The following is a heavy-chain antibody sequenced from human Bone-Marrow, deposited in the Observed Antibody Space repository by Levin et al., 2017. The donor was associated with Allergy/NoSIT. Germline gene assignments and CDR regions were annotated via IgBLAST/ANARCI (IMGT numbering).Heavy chain of an antibody. CDR1: GDSMTIGDYF. J-gene: IGHJ4*02. CDR3: ARVRGTTVPDY. Sequence: SETLSLTCTVSGDSMTIGDYFWTWIRQSPGKGLEYIGYIYYNGDTYYNPALKSRVTMSVDTSKNQFSLNLSSVTAADTAVYYCARVRGTTVPDYWGRGTLVTVS. D-gene: IGHD4-17*01. CDR2: IYYNGDT. V-gene: IGHV4-30-4*01.